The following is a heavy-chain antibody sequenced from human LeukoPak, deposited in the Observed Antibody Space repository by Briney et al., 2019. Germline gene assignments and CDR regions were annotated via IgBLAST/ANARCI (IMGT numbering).Heavy chain of an antibody. CDR2: IIPIFGTA. CDR3: ARDYGYCSGGSCYYSGGYFDY. D-gene: IGHD2-15*01. J-gene: IGHJ4*02. CDR1: GGTFSSYA. V-gene: IGHV1-69*05. Sequence: AASVKVSCKASGGTFSSYAISWVRQAPGQGLEWMGGIIPIFGTANYAQKFQGRVTITTDESTSTAYMELSSLRSEDTAVYYCARDYGYCSGGSCYYSGGYFDYWGQGTLVTVSS.